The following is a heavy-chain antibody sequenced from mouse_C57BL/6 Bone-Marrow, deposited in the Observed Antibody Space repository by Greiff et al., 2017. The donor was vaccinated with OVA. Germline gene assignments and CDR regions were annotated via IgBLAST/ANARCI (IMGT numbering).Heavy chain of an antibody. J-gene: IGHJ2*01. V-gene: IGHV5-9-1*02. CDR3: TRDYYGSSYPFDY. Sequence: EVKLQESGEGLVKPGGSLKLSCAASGFTFSSCAMSWVRQTPEKRLEWVAYISSGGDYIYYADTVKGRFTISRDNARNTLYLQMSSLKSEDTAMYYCTRDYYGSSYPFDYWGQGTTLTVSS. CDR1: GFTFSSCA. D-gene: IGHD1-1*01. CDR2: ISSGGDYI.